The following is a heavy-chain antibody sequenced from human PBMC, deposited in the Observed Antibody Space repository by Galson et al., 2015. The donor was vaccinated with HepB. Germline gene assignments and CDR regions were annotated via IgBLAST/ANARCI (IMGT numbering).Heavy chain of an antibody. CDR2: IYHSGST. CDR3: ARGKYDFWSGYYFYYYMDV. D-gene: IGHD3-3*01. V-gene: IGHV4-30-2*01. CDR1: GGSISSAGYS. Sequence: TLSLTCAVSGGSISSAGYSWSWIRQPPGKGLEWIGYIYHSGSTYYSPSLKSQVTISVDRSKNQFSLKLSSVTAADTAVYYCARGKYDFWSGYYFYYYMDVWGKGTTVTVSS. J-gene: IGHJ6*03.